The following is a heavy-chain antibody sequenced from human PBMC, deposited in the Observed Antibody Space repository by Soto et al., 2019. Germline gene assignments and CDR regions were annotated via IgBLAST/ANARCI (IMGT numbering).Heavy chain of an antibody. J-gene: IGHJ6*02. CDR3: ARSIRGPRRFNGMDV. Sequence: VPTLVNPTESLTLTCTFSGFSLTSPGMCVSWIRQSPGKALECLALIERDDDDKYYSTSLKTRLTISKDTRKNQVVLTMANMEPPDTATYYCARSIRGPRRFNGMDVWGQGTTVTASS. D-gene: IGHD1-20*01. CDR1: GFSLTSPGMC. V-gene: IGHV2-70*13. CDR2: IERDDDDK.